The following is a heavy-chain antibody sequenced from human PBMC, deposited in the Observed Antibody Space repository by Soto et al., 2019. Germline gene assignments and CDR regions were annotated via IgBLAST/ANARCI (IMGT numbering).Heavy chain of an antibody. CDR3: AKDRGGEFTSSRYFDY. J-gene: IGHJ4*02. D-gene: IGHD3-16*01. CDR1: HFAFNIDA. CDR2: MSGSGSSI. V-gene: IGHV3-23*01. Sequence: EAQLLESGGGLVQPGESLTLSCVASHFAFNIDAMTWVRQAPGKGLEWVSSMSGSGSSIYYADSVKGRFTISRDNSNNTLYLETNSLRVEDTAIYYCAKDRGGEFTSSRYFDYWGQGTLVTVSS.